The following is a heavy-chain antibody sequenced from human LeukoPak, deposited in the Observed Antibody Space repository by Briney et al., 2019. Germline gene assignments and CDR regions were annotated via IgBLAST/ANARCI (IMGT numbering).Heavy chain of an antibody. CDR3: ARRIAAAAAPYYFDY. J-gene: IGHJ4*02. Sequence: GRSLRLSCAASGFTFSSYAMHWVRQAPGKGLEWVAVISYDGSNKYYADSVKGRFTIPRDNAKNTLYLQMNSLRAEDTAVYYCARRIAAAAAPYYFDYWGQGTLVTVSS. CDR1: GFTFSSYA. V-gene: IGHV3-30*04. D-gene: IGHD6-13*01. CDR2: ISYDGSNK.